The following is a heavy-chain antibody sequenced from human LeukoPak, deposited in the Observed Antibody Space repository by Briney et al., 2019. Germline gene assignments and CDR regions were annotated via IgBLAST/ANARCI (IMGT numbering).Heavy chain of an antibody. D-gene: IGHD6-19*01. V-gene: IGHV4-59*01. CDR2: IYYSGGT. CDR3: AAESERWLVRS. J-gene: IGHJ4*02. CDR1: GGSFSGYY. Sequence: SETLSLTCAVYGGSFSGYYWSWIRQPPGKGLEWIGYIYYSGGTNYNPSLKSRVTISIDTSKNQFSLELNFVTAADTAVYYCAAESERWLVRSWGQGTLVTVSS.